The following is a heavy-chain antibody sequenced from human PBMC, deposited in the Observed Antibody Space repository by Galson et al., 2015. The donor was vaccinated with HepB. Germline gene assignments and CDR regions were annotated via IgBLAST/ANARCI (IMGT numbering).Heavy chain of an antibody. D-gene: IGHD6-19*01. CDR2: IIPILGIA. V-gene: IGHV1-69*04. Sequence: SVKVSCKASGGTFSSYAISWVRQAPGQGLEWMGRIIPILGIANYAQKFQGRVTITADKSTSTAYMELSSLGSEDTAVHYCARPRGSGWSHDAFDIWGQGTMVTVSS. CDR3: ARPRGSGWSHDAFDI. CDR1: GGTFSSYA. J-gene: IGHJ3*02.